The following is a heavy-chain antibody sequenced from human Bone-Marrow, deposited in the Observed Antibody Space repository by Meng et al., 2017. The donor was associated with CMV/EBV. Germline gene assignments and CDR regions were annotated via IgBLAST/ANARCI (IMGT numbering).Heavy chain of an antibody. CDR2: INPNSGGT. V-gene: IGHV1-2*02. CDR3: ATGQGRYFWSGYWDV. J-gene: IGHJ6*02. Sequence: ASVKVSCKASGYTFTGYYMHWVRQAPGQGLEWMGWINPNSGGTNYAQKFQGRVTMTRDTSISTAYMELSRLGSDDTAVYYCATGQGRYFWSGYWDVWDQGTTVTVSS. D-gene: IGHD3-3*01. CDR1: GYTFTGYY.